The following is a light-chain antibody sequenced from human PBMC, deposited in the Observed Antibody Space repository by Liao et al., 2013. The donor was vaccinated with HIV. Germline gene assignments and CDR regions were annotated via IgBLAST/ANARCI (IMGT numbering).Light chain of an antibody. CDR3: QAWDSSTVV. Sequence: SYVLTQPPSVSVAPGKTARITCGGNNIGSKSVHWYQQKPGQAPLLVINYDTDRPSGIPERFSGSNSGNTATLTISGTQAMDEADYYCQAWDSSTVVFGGGTKLTVL. CDR1: NIGSKS. J-gene: IGLJ2*01. V-gene: IGLV3-21*01. CDR2: YDT.